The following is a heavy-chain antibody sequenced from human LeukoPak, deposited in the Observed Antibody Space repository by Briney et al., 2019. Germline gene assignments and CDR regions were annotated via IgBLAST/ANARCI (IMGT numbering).Heavy chain of an antibody. CDR1: GGTFSSYA. CDR2: IIPIFGTA. V-gene: IGHV1-69*01. J-gene: IGHJ4*02. D-gene: IGHD2-15*01. CDR3: ARDSSPYCSGGSCYSTFDY. Sequence: SVKVSCKASGGTFSSYAISWVRQAPGQGLEWMGGIIPIFGTANYAQKFQGRVTITADESTSTAYMELSSLRSEDTAVYYCARDSSPYCSGGSCYSTFDYWGQGTLVTVSS.